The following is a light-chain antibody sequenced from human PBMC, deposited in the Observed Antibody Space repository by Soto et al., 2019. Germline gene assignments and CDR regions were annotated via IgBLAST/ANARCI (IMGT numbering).Light chain of an antibody. CDR2: EVR. V-gene: IGLV2-14*01. J-gene: IGLJ3*02. Sequence: QSALTQPASVSGSPGQSITISCSGTTNDIGGYNYVSWNQHHPGKVPKVIIYEVRNRPSGVSNRFSGSKSGNTASITIYGIQAEDEADYYSCSYTVSATLVFGGGTKLTVL. CDR3: CSYTVSATLV. CDR1: TNDIGGYNY.